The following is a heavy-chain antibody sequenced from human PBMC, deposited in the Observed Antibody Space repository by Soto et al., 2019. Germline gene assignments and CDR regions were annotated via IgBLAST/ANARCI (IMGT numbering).Heavy chain of an antibody. Sequence: SETLSLTCTVSGGSIRSGGYYWGWIRQPPGKGLEWIGFIYYSGNTYYNPSLKSRLTISVETSKNQFSLRLSSVTAADTDVYYCATNGDYYDSSGPKYLQHWGQGKMVTVS. CDR2: IYYSGNT. D-gene: IGHD3-22*01. V-gene: IGHV4-31*03. CDR3: ATNGDYYDSSGPKYLQH. CDR1: GGSIRSGGYY. J-gene: IGHJ1*01.